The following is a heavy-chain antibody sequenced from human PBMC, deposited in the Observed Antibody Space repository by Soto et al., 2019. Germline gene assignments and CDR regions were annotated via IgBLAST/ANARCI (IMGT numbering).Heavy chain of an antibody. J-gene: IGHJ4*02. V-gene: IGHV1-69*01. Sequence: QVQLVQSGAEVKKPGPSVKVSCKASGGTFSSYAISWVRQAPGQGLEWMGGIIPIFGTANYAQKFQGRVTITADESTSTAYMELSSLRSEDTAVYYCASSPAGGSWYSVGFDYWGQGTLVTVSS. CDR3: ASSPAGGSWYSVGFDY. D-gene: IGHD6-13*01. CDR1: GGTFSSYA. CDR2: IIPIFGTA.